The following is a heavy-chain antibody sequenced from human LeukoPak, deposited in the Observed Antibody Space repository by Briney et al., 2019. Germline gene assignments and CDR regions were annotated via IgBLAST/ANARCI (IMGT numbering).Heavy chain of an antibody. CDR1: GFTFDDYA. V-gene: IGHV3-43D*03. Sequence: TGGSLRLSCAASGFTFDDYAMHWVRQAPGKGLEWVSLISWDGGSTYYADPVKGRFTISRDNSKNSLYLQMNSLRAEDTALYYCAKDTSNYPEYFDYWGQGTLVTVSS. CDR2: ISWDGGST. D-gene: IGHD4-11*01. CDR3: AKDTSNYPEYFDY. J-gene: IGHJ4*02.